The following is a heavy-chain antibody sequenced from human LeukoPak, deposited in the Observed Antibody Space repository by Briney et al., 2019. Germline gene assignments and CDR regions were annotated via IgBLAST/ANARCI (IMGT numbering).Heavy chain of an antibody. D-gene: IGHD6-19*01. J-gene: IGHJ4*02. CDR2: TKEDGGEK. V-gene: IGHV3-7*01. CDR3: ARRSVAGSLDY. Sequence: QPGGSLRLSCAASGFTFSTYWMSWVRQAPGKGLEWVANTKEDGGEKYYVDSVKGRFTISRDNAENSLYLQMNSLRAEDTAVYYCARRSVAGSLDYWGQGTLVTVSS. CDR1: GFTFSTYW.